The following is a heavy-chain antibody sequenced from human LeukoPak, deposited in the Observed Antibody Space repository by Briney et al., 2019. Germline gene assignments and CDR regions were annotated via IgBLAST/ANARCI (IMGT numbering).Heavy chain of an antibody. D-gene: IGHD3-16*01. CDR2: VYYSGST. Sequence: PSETLSLTCTASGGSISNPNYYWVWVRQPPGKGLEWIGSVYYSGSTYYSPSLRSRVTISIDTSKNQFSLKLNSVGAADTAVYYCARDETGGWGQGTMVTVSS. CDR1: GGSISNPNYY. V-gene: IGHV4-39*02. J-gene: IGHJ3*01. CDR3: ARDETGG.